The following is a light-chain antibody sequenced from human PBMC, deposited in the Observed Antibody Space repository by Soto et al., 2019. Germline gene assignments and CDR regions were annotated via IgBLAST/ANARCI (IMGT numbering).Light chain of an antibody. V-gene: IGKV1-27*01. CDR1: QGIIDY. CDR3: QKYSTAPQT. Sequence: DIQMTQSPSSLSATVGDRVTITCRASQGIIDYVAWFQQKPGKAHKLLIYAASTLQSGVPSRFSGRGSGTDFTLTISSLQPEDVATYYCQKYSTAPQTFGPGTKVEIK. CDR2: AAS. J-gene: IGKJ1*01.